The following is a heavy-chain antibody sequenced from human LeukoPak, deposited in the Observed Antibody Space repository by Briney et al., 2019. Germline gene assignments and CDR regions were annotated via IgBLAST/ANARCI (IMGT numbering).Heavy chain of an antibody. J-gene: IGHJ4*02. V-gene: IGHV3-23*01. CDR3: AKVPRITMIVVVIALDY. CDR1: GFTFSSYA. Sequence: SGGSLRLSCAASGFTFSSYAMSWVRQAPGKGLEWVSAISGSGGSTYYADSVKGRFTISRDNSKNTLYLQMNSLRAEDTAVYYCAKVPRITMIVVVIALDYWGQGTLVTVSS. D-gene: IGHD3-22*01. CDR2: ISGSGGST.